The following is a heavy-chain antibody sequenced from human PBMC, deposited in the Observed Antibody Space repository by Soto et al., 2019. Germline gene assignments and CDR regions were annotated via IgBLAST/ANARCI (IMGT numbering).Heavy chain of an antibody. CDR3: ARDLITVYSSSSAPHDY. Sequence: GESLRLSCAASGFTFSSYSMNWVRLAPGKGLEWVSYISSSSTIYYADSVKGRFTISRDNAKNSLYLQMNSLRDEDTAVYYCARDLITVYSSSSAPHDYWGQGTLVTVSS. CDR1: GFTFSSYS. D-gene: IGHD6-6*01. CDR2: ISSSSTI. V-gene: IGHV3-48*02. J-gene: IGHJ4*02.